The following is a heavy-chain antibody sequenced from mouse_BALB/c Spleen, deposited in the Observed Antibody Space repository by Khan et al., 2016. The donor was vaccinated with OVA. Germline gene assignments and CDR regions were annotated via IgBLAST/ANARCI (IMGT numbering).Heavy chain of an antibody. V-gene: IGHV3-2*02. CDR3: VRGRTY. D-gene: IGHD3-3*01. Sequence: EVQLQESGPGLVKPSQSLSLTCTVTGYSIPSDYAWNWIRQFPGNKLEWMGYISYSGSTSYIPSLKSRISITRDTSKNQFFLQLNSVTSEDTATYYCVRGRTYWGQGTLVTISA. CDR1: GYSIPSDYA. CDR2: ISYSGST. J-gene: IGHJ3*01.